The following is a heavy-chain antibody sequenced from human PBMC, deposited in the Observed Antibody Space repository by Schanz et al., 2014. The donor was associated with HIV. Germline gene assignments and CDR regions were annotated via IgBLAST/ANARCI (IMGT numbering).Heavy chain of an antibody. J-gene: IGHJ6*02. V-gene: IGHV1-69*01. CDR3: ASGRRSGIGWRMDV. D-gene: IGHD6-19*01. CDR2: FNVMLSKI. Sequence: QVQLVQSGAEVKKTGSSVKVSCKASGGTFRSNAISFFLQAPGQGLEWIGHFNVMLSKINSAQKFQGRVSMTADPSTNTAYMDMRRVPFDPTHVYYCASGRRSGIGWRMDVGGQGTTVSVSS. CDR1: GGTFRSNA.